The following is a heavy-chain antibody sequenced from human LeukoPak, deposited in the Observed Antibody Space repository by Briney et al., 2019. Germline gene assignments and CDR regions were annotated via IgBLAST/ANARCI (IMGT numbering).Heavy chain of an antibody. Sequence: SETLSLTCTVSGGSISSTSYYWGWIRQPPGKGLEWIGTVYYSGNSYYNPSLQSRVTISVDTSRNQFSLRMTSLTAADTALYFCARDQGGAAVDAFDLWGQGTLVTVSS. CDR1: GGSISSTSYY. V-gene: IGHV4-39*07. D-gene: IGHD3-16*01. CDR2: VYYSGNS. CDR3: ARDQGGAAVDAFDL. J-gene: IGHJ3*01.